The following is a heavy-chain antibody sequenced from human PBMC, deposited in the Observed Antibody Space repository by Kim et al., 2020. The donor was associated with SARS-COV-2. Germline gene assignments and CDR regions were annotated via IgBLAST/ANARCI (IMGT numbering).Heavy chain of an antibody. Sequence: ASVKVSCKASGYTFTSYAMHWVRQAPGQRLEWMGWINAGNGNTKYSQKFQGRVTITRDTSASTAYMELSSLRSEDTAVYYCARGETTVVTGLNYYYYYYGMDVWGQGTTVTVSS. D-gene: IGHD4-17*01. CDR1: GYTFTSYA. J-gene: IGHJ6*02. CDR2: INAGNGNT. CDR3: ARGETTVVTGLNYYYYYYGMDV. V-gene: IGHV1-3*01.